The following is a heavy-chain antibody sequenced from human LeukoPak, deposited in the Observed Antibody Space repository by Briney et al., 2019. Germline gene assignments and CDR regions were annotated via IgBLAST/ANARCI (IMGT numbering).Heavy chain of an antibody. Sequence: ASVKVSCKFSGYTLTELSIHWVRQAPGKGLEWMGNFDPEDGKTIYRQKFQGRVTMTEDTSTDTAYMELSSLRSEDTAVYYCATGIFGVVKCFDYWGQGTLVTVSS. CDR3: ATGIFGVVKCFDY. D-gene: IGHD3-3*01. CDR2: FDPEDGKT. J-gene: IGHJ4*02. CDR1: GYTLTELS. V-gene: IGHV1-24*01.